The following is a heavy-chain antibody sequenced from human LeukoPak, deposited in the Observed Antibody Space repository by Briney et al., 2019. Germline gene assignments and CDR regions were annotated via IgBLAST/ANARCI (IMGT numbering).Heavy chain of an antibody. Sequence: SETLSLTCTVSGGSISSYYWSWIRQPPGKGLEWIGYIYYSGSTNYNPSLKSRATISVDTSKNQFSLKLSSVTAADTAVYYCARQVDWFDPWGQGTLVTVSS. CDR1: GGSISSYY. J-gene: IGHJ5*02. CDR3: ARQVDWFDP. CDR2: IYYSGST. V-gene: IGHV4-59*01.